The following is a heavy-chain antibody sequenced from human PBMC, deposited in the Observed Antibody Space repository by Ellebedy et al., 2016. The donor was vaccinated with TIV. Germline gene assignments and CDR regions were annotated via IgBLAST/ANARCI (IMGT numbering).Heavy chain of an antibody. CDR3: ARDYYDSNGYYYVGVY. CDR2: INTYNGNT. Sequence: AASVKVSCKASGYTFTTYGVIWVRQAPGQGFEWMGWINTYNGNTNYAQKLQGRVTMTTDTSTSTAYMELRSLTYDDTAVYYCARDYYDSNGYYYVGVYWGQGTLVTVSS. CDR1: GYTFTTYG. V-gene: IGHV1-18*01. J-gene: IGHJ4*02. D-gene: IGHD3-22*01.